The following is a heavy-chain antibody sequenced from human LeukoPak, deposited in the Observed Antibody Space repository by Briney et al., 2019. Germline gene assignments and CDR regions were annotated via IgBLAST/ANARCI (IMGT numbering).Heavy chain of an antibody. D-gene: IGHD6-19*01. J-gene: IGHJ5*02. CDR2: ISYDGSNK. CDR1: GFTFSSYA. CDR3: ARAVPGIAVAGTGNP. V-gene: IGHV3-30*04. Sequence: GGSLRLSCAASGFTFSSYAMHWVRQAPGKGLEWVAVISYDGSNKYYADSVKGRFTISRDNSKNTLYLQMNSLRAEDTAVYYCARAVPGIAVAGTGNPWGQGTLVTVSS.